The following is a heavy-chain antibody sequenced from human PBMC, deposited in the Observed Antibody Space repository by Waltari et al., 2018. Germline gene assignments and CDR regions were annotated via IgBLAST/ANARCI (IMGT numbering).Heavy chain of an antibody. V-gene: IGHV3-30-3*01. CDR2: NYCDGNIR. CDR1: GFTFSNYA. D-gene: IGHD2-2*03. Sequence: QVQLVESGGDVVQPGRSLRLSCAASGFTFSNYALHWVRQAPGKGWGCGAINYCDGNIRNYAEFGKGRITISRDNSNNTLYLQMSSLRVEDTAVYYCARDMDFVVIENPLDVWGQGTTVTVSS. CDR3: ARDMDFVVIENPLDV. J-gene: IGHJ6*02.